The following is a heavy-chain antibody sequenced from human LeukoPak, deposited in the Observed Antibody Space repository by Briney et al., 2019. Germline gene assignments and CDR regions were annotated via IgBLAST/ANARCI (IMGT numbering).Heavy chain of an antibody. CDR2: IYYSGST. D-gene: IGHD3-10*01. CDR1: GGSISSYY. J-gene: IGHJ6*02. Sequence: SETLSLTCTVSGGSISSYYWSWIRQPPGKGLEWIGYIYYSGSTNYNPSLKSRVTISVDTSKNQFSLKLSSVTAADMAVYYCARDRSTMVRGPPSGYGMDVWGQGTTVTVSS. CDR3: ARDRSTMVRGPPSGYGMDV. V-gene: IGHV4-59*01.